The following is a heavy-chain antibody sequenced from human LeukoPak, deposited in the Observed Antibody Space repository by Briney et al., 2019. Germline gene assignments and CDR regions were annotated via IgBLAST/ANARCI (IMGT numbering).Heavy chain of an antibody. CDR1: GYTFTGYY. D-gene: IGHD3-10*01. CDR2: INPNSGGT. J-gene: IGHJ4*02. Sequence: ASVKVSCKASGYTFTGYYMHWVRQAPGQGLEWMGWINPNSGGTNYAQKFQGWVTMTRDTSISTAYMELSRLRSDDTAVYYCARGDVRVVRGQHAAFDYWGQGTLVTVSS. V-gene: IGHV1-2*04. CDR3: ARGDVRVVRGQHAAFDY.